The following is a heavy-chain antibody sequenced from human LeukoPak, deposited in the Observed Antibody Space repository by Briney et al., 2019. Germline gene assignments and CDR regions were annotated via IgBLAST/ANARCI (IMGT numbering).Heavy chain of an antibody. CDR2: FDPEDGET. CDR1: GYSLTELA. V-gene: IGHV1-24*01. CDR3: ASVCAWQPLIYFRFDT. D-gene: IGHD3/OR15-3a*01. Sequence: ASVKVSCKISGYSLTELAMHWVRLAPGKGLEWVGGFDPEDGETIYAQKFQGRVIMTEDTSAGVAYMELKRLRSEDSAIYYCASVCAWQPLIYFRFDTWGQGTLVTVSS. J-gene: IGHJ4*02.